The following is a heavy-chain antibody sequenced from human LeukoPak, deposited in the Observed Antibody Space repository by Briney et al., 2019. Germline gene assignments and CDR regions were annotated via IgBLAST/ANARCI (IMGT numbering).Heavy chain of an antibody. D-gene: IGHD4-17*01. J-gene: IGHJ4*02. CDR1: GYTFTGYY. Sequence: ASVKVSCKASGYTFTGYYMHWVRQAPGQGLEWMGWINPNSGGTNYAQKFQGRVTMTRDTSISTAYMELSRLRSDDTAVYYCAREDYGAATSLFDYWGQGTLVTVSS. CDR2: INPNSGGT. V-gene: IGHV1-2*02. CDR3: AREDYGAATSLFDY.